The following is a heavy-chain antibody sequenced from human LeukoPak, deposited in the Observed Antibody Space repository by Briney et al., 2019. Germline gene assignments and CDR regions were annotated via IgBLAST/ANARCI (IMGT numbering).Heavy chain of an antibody. CDR2: ISAYNGNT. J-gene: IGHJ6*03. Sequence: ASVKVSCKASGYTFTSYGISWVRQAPGQGLEWMGWISAYNGNTNYAQKLQGRVTMTTDTSTSTAYMELRSLRSDDTAVYYCARSELAAAGMVFYYYYYYMDVWGKGTTVTVSS. CDR3: ARSELAAAGMVFYYYYYYMDV. CDR1: GYTFTSYG. V-gene: IGHV1-18*01. D-gene: IGHD6-13*01.